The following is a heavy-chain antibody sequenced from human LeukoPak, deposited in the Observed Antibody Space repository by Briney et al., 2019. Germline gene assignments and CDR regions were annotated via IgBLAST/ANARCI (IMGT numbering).Heavy chain of an antibody. D-gene: IGHD2-2*01. CDR2: IKPDGSQK. CDR3: VRDGPAFLDFDY. V-gene: IGHV3-7*01. CDR1: GFSFNGDW. J-gene: IGHJ4*02. Sequence: GGSLRLSCVASGFSFNGDWMNWVRQAPGKGLEWVANIKPDGSQKYYVDSVKGRFTISRDNAEKSLFLQMNSLRAEDTAVYYCVRDGPAFLDFDYWGQGTRVTVSS.